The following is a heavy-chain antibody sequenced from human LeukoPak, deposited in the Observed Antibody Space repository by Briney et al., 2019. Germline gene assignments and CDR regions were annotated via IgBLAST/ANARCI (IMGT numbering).Heavy chain of an antibody. CDR3: AKVAFRSSSYISGIEY. V-gene: IGHV3-53*01. D-gene: IGHD6-6*01. CDR1: GFTVCSNY. J-gene: IGHJ4*02. Sequence: GGSLRLSCAASGFTVCSNYMSWVRQAPGKGLDWVSVIYSGGSTYYADSVKGRFTIYRDNSKNTLYLQMNGMRAEDTAVYYCAKVAFRSSSYISGIEYWGQGTLVSVSS. CDR2: IYSGGST.